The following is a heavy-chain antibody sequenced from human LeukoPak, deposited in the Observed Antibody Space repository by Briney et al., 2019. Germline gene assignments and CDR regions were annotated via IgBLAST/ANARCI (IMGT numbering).Heavy chain of an antibody. V-gene: IGHV4-59*01. J-gene: IGHJ5*02. Sequence: PSETLSLTCTVSGGSISSYYWNWIRQPPGKGLEWIGYIYYSGSTNYNPSLKSRVAISVDTSKNQFSLKLNSVSAADTAVYYCARLTVPLRFDPWGQGTLVTVSS. CDR3: ARLTVPLRFDP. D-gene: IGHD2-2*01. CDR1: GGSISSYY. CDR2: IYYSGST.